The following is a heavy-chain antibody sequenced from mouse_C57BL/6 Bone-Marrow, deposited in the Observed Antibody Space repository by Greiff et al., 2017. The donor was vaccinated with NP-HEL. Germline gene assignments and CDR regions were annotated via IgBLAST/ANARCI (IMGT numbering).Heavy chain of an antibody. CDR1: GYSITSDY. V-gene: IGHV3-8*01. CDR2: ISYSGST. CDR3: ARCYDGYYWYFDV. Sequence: EVKLMESGPGLAKPSQTLSLTCSVTGYSITSDYWNWIRKFPGNKLEYMGYISYSGSTYYNPSLKSRISITRDTSKNQYYLQLNSVTTEDTATYYCARCYDGYYWYFDVWGTGTTVTVSS. D-gene: IGHD2-3*01. J-gene: IGHJ1*03.